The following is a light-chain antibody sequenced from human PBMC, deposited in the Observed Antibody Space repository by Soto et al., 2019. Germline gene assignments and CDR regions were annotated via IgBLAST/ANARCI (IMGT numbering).Light chain of an antibody. CDR1: QGISSA. Sequence: AIQLTQSPSSLSASVGDRVTITCRASQGISSALAWYQQKAGKAPKFLIYDASTLESGVPSRFSGSGSGTDFTLTISSLQPEDFATYYCQQFNNYPLTFGGGTKVEIK. J-gene: IGKJ4*01. CDR2: DAS. CDR3: QQFNNYPLT. V-gene: IGKV1D-13*01.